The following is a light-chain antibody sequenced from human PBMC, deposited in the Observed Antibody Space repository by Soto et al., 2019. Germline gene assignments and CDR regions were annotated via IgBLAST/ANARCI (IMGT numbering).Light chain of an antibody. V-gene: IGLV2-14*03. Sequence: QSALTQPASVSGSPGQSITISCTGSTRDIGAYDYVSWYQQYPGKAPRLIIYAVNSRPSGVSSRFSGSKSGNTASLTISGLQAEDEADYHCSSYTPSSTYVFGTGTKVTVL. CDR1: TRDIGAYDY. J-gene: IGLJ1*01. CDR3: SSYTPSSTYV. CDR2: AVN.